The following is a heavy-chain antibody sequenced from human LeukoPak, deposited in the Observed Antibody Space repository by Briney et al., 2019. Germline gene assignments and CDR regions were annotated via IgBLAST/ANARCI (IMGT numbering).Heavy chain of an antibody. CDR3: AKDVGGSGSYYKY. CDR1: GFTVSSNH. D-gene: IGHD3-10*01. J-gene: IGHJ4*02. Sequence: PGGSLRLSCAASGFTVSSNHMSWVRQAPGKGLEWVSEISGSGGSTYYADSVKGRFTISRDNSKNTLYLQMNSLRAEDTAVYYCAKDVGGSGSYYKYWGQGTLVTVSS. V-gene: IGHV3-23*01. CDR2: ISGSGGST.